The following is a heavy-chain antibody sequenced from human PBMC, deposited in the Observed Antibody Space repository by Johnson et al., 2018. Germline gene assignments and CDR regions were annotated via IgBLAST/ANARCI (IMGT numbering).Heavy chain of an antibody. V-gene: IGHV4-59*01. D-gene: IGHD5-18*01. J-gene: IGHJ6*04. CDR1: GGSISSYY. CDR2: IYYSGST. Sequence: QVQLQESGPGLVKPSETLSLTCTVSGGSISSYYWSWIRQPPGKGLEWIGYIYYSGSTNYNPPLKSRVTISVDPSKTQFSLKLSSVPAADTAVYYCAREGGYSYGYDVWGKGTTVTVSS. CDR3: AREGGYSYGYDV.